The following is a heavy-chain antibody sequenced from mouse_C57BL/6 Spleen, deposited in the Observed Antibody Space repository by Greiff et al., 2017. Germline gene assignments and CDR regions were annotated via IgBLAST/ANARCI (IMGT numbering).Heavy chain of an antibody. CDR3: ARAGGQPPPFAY. J-gene: IGHJ3*01. Sequence: VQLQQSGAELVKPGASVKLSCTASGFNIKDYYMHWVKQRTEQGLEWIGRIDPEDGETKYAPKFPGKATITADTSSNTAYLQLSSLTSEDTAVYYCARAGGQPPPFAYWGQGTLVTVSA. CDR2: IDPEDGET. CDR1: GFNIKDYY. D-gene: IGHD3-3*01. V-gene: IGHV14-2*01.